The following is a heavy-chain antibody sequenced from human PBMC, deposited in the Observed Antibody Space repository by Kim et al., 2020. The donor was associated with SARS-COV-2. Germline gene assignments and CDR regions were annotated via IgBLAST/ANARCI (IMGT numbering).Heavy chain of an antibody. V-gene: IGHV4-31*02. Sequence: PSLKSRVTISVDTARNQFSLKLSSVTAAATAVYYCARVLNGLTYENFDYWGQGTLVTVSS. J-gene: IGHJ4*02. CDR3: ARVLNGLTYENFDY. D-gene: IGHD5-12*01.